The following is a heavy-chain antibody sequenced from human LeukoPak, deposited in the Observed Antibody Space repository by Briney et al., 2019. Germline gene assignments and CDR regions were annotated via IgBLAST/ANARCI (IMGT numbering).Heavy chain of an antibody. CDR2: ISGSGGST. J-gene: IGHJ4*02. CDR1: GFTFSSYA. Sequence: PGGSLRLSCAASGFTFSSYAMSWVRQAPGKGLEWVSAISGSGGSTYYADSVKGRFTISRDNSKNTLYLQMNSLRAEDTAVYDCARLIQLWLGDFDYWGQGTLVTVSS. CDR3: ARLIQLWLGDFDY. D-gene: IGHD5-18*01. V-gene: IGHV3-23*01.